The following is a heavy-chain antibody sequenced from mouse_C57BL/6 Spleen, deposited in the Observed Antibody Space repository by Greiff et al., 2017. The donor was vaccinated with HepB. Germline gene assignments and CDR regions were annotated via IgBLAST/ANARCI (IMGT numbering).Heavy chain of an antibody. CDR2: ISSGGSYT. D-gene: IGHD1-1*01. V-gene: IGHV5-6*01. CDR3: ARRGITTVVAGDYFDY. CDR1: GFTFSSYG. J-gene: IGHJ2*01. Sequence: EVQRVESGGDLVKPGGSLKLSCAASGFTFSSYGMSWVRQTPDKRLEWVATISSGGSYTYYPDSVKGRYTISRDNAKNTLYLQMSSLKSEDTAMYYCARRGITTVVAGDYFDYWGQGTTRTVSS.